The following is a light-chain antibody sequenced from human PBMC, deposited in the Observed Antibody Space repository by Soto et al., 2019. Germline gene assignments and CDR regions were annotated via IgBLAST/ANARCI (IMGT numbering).Light chain of an antibody. J-gene: IGLJ1*01. V-gene: IGLV2-8*01. CDR2: EVS. Sequence: QSALTQPPSASGSPGQSVTISCTGTSSDVGGYDRVSWYQQYPGKVPKLMIYEVSKRPSGFPDRFSASKSGNTASLTVSGLQTEDEADYYCSSYTSSSTDVFGTGTKVTVL. CDR3: SSYTSSSTDV. CDR1: SSDVGGYDR.